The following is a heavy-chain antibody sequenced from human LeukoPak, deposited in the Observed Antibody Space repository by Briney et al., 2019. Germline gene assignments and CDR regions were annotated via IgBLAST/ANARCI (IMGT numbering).Heavy chain of an antibody. CDR2: ISSSGSTI. V-gene: IGHV3-48*03. CDR1: GFTFRSYE. D-gene: IGHD5-18*01. Sequence: GGSLRLSCAASGFTFRSYEMNWVRQAPGKGLEWVSYISSSGSTIYYADSVKGRFTISRDNSKNTLYLQMNSLRAEDTAVYYCARARSSYGYGDAFDIWGQGTMVTVSS. J-gene: IGHJ3*02. CDR3: ARARSSYGYGDAFDI.